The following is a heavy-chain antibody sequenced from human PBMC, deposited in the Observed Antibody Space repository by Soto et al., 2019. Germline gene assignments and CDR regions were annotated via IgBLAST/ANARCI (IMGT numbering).Heavy chain of an antibody. CDR3: ARDRVEQWLVRGYYYGMDV. CDR1: GCTFSSYA. Sequence: GASVKVSCKASGCTFSSYAISCVRQAPGQVLEWMGGIIPIFGTANYAQKFQGRVTITADESTSTAYMELSSLRSEDTAVYYCARDRVEQWLVRGYYYGMDVWGQGTTVTVSS. V-gene: IGHV1-69*13. CDR2: IIPIFGTA. J-gene: IGHJ6*02. D-gene: IGHD6-19*01.